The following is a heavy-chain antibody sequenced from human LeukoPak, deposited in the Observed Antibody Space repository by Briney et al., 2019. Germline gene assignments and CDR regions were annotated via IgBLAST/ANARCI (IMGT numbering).Heavy chain of an antibody. Sequence: GGSLRLSCAASGFTFSDYYMSWIRQAPGKGLEWVSYISSSGSTIYYADSVKGRFTISRDNAKNSLYLQMNSLRAEDTAVYYCARDRNRDGYNWDRLGNYWGQGTLVTVSS. J-gene: IGHJ4*02. V-gene: IGHV3-11*01. CDR3: ARDRNRDGYNWDRLGNY. CDR2: ISSSGSTI. D-gene: IGHD5-24*01. CDR1: GFTFSDYY.